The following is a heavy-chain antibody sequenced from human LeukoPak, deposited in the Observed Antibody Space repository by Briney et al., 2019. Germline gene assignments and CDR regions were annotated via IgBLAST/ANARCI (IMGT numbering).Heavy chain of an antibody. CDR1: GFTFRTYW. CDR2: ISEDGSIT. D-gene: IGHD1-26*01. V-gene: IGHV3-74*01. Sequence: GGSLRLSCAVSGFTFRTYWMHWVRHVPGEGLVWVSRISEDGSITNYADSVKGRFSISRDNAKNTLYLQMNSLRAEDTAVYYCGRDLGGRSGYWGQGTLVTVSS. J-gene: IGHJ4*02. CDR3: GRDLGGRSGY.